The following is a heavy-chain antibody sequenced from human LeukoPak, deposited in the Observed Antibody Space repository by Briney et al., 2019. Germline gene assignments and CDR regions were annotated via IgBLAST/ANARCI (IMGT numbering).Heavy chain of an antibody. Sequence: PSETLSLTCTVSGGSISSSNYYWGWIRQPPGKGLEWIGSIYYSGSTYYNPSLKSRVTISVDTSKNQFSLKLSSVTAADTAVYYCARMRLGELSLFDYWGQGTLVTVSS. D-gene: IGHD3-16*02. CDR3: ARMRLGELSLFDY. CDR1: GGSISSSNYY. J-gene: IGHJ4*02. V-gene: IGHV4-39*07. CDR2: IYYSGST.